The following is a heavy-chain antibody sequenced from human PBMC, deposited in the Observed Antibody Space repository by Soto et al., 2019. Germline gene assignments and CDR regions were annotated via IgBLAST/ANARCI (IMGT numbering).Heavy chain of an antibody. Sequence: EVQLVESGGGLVQPGGSLRLSCAASGFTFNNFWMHWVRQAPGKGLVWVSRINGDGRNINYGDSVKGRFTISRDNAKNTLYLQMNSLTAEDTAVYYCARDWLESGYDYGGQGTLVTVSS. D-gene: IGHD5-12*01. CDR2: INGDGRNI. V-gene: IGHV3-74*01. J-gene: IGHJ4*02. CDR1: GFTFNNFW. CDR3: ARDWLESGYDY.